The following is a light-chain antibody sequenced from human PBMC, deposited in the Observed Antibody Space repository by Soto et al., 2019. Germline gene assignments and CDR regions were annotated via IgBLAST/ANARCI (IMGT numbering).Light chain of an antibody. CDR2: YDD. J-gene: IGLJ1*01. Sequence: QSVLTQPPSASGTPGQRVTISCSGSSANIGSNTVNWYQQLPGKAPKLLIYYDDLLPSGVSDRFSGSKSGTSASLAISGLQSEDEADYYCAAWDDSLNGYVFGTGTKLTVL. CDR3: AAWDDSLNGYV. CDR1: SANIGSNT. V-gene: IGLV1-36*01.